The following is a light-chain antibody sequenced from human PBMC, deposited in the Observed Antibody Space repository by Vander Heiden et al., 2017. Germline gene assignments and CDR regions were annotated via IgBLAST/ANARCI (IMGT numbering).Light chain of an antibody. J-gene: IGLJ1*01. CDR1: SSNIGGNT. CDR3: ATWDDSLNVYV. Sequence: QPVLTQPPSPSGTPGQRVTISCSGSSSNIGGNTVNWYQHLQGKAPKLLIYSNNQRPSGVPDRFSASKSGTSASLAISGLQSEDEADYYCATWDDSLNVYVFGIGTKVTVL. V-gene: IGLV1-44*01. CDR2: SNN.